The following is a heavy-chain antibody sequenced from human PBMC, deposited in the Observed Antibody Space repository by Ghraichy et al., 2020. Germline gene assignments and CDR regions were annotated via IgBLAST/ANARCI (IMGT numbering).Heavy chain of an antibody. V-gene: IGHV3-48*04. CDR3: ARDWYGDFDY. CDR2: ISGSSRTI. J-gene: IGHJ4*02. CDR1: GFTFSSYA. Sequence: GSLRLSCAASGFTFSSYAMNWVRQAPGKGLEWVSYISGSSRTIHYADSVKGRFIISRDNAKNSLYLQMNSLRAEDTAVYYCARDWYGDFDYWGQGTLVTVSS. D-gene: IGHD4-17*01.